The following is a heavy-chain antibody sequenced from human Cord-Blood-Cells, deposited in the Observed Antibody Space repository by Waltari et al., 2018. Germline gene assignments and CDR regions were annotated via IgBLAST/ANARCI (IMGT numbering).Heavy chain of an antibody. CDR1: GYTFTGYY. J-gene: IGHJ3*02. V-gene: IGHV1-2*02. Sequence: QVQLVQSGAEVKKPGASVKVSCKASGYTFTGYYMHWVRQAPGQGLEWMGGSNPNSGGTNYAQKLQGRVTMTRDTSISTAYMELSRLRSDDTAVYYCASGDPNWGEMAVDIWGQGTMVTVSS. D-gene: IGHD7-27*01. CDR3: ASGDPNWGEMAVDI. CDR2: SNPNSGGT.